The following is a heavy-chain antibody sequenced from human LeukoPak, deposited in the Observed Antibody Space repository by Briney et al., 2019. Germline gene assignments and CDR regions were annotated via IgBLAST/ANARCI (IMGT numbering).Heavy chain of an antibody. CDR1: VGSFNDYY. J-gene: IGHJ4*02. D-gene: IGHD5-24*01. CDR2: IYYSGST. Sequence: PSETLSLTCAVYVGSFNDYYWSWIRQPPGKGLEWIGYIYYSGSTYYNPSLKSRVTISVDTSKNQFSLKLSSVTAADTAVYYCARDGYNHPFDYWGQGTLVTVSS. CDR3: ARDGYNHPFDY. V-gene: IGHV4-30-4*08.